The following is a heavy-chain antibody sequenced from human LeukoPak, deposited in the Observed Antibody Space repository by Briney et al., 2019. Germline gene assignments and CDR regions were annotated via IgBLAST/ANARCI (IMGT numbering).Heavy chain of an antibody. CDR3: VRSASSHSHYIDV. CDR1: GGSVSGYY. CDR2: MYDRGNI. Sequence: SETLSLTCTVSGGSVSGYYWSWIRQPPGKGLEWIGYMYDRGNINYNPSLKSRVTLSQDMSKNQLSLKLRSVTAADTAVYYCVRSASSHSHYIDVWGKGTPVTVSS. V-gene: IGHV4-59*02. D-gene: IGHD2-2*01. J-gene: IGHJ6*03.